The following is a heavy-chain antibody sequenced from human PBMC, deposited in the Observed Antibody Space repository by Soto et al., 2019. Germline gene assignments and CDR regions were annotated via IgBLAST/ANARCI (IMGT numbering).Heavy chain of an antibody. CDR3: ARDSGIVALYALDV. D-gene: IGHD3-16*01. Sequence: ASVKVSCKAFGYTFSNYPIHWVRQAPGQRLEWLGWINPDKGNTKYSQTFQGRVTITRDTSARTAYVELSSLISEDTAVYYCARDSGIVALYALDVWGQGTTVTVSS. CDR1: GYTFSNYP. CDR2: INPDKGNT. V-gene: IGHV1-3*01. J-gene: IGHJ6*02.